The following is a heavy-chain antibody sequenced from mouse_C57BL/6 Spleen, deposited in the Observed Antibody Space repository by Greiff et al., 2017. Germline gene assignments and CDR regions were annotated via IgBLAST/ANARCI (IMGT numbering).Heavy chain of an antibody. Sequence: VQLQQSGPGLVKPGDSLTISCTASGYSFTGYVMNWVMQSHGKSLEWIGRINPYSGDAFYTQTFKGPATLTVDKSSSTAYRGLRSLTSEDSAVYYCARSYYGSSQAPYFDYWGQGTTLTVSS. CDR3: ARSYYGSSQAPYFDY. J-gene: IGHJ2*01. CDR1: GYSFTGYV. V-gene: IGHV1-20*01. D-gene: IGHD1-1*01. CDR2: INPYSGDA.